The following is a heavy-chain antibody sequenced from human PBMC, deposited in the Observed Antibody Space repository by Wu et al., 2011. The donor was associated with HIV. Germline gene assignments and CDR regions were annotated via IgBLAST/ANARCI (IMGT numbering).Heavy chain of an antibody. J-gene: IGHJ3*02. D-gene: IGHD1-7*01. CDR1: GYTFTGYY. Sequence: QVQLVQSGAEVKKPGASVKVSCKASGYTFTGYYMHWVRQAPGQGLEWMGWINPNSGGTNYAQKFQGRVTMTRDTSISTAYMELSRLRSDDTAVYYCARDQGYNWNYGDAFDIWGQGTMVTVSS. CDR2: INPNSGGT. V-gene: IGHV1-2*02. CDR3: ARDQGYNWNYGDAFDI.